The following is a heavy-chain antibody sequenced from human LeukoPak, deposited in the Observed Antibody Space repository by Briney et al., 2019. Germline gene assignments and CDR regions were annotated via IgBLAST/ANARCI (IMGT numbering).Heavy chain of an antibody. V-gene: IGHV1-2*02. CDR3: ARGVDYYDSSGYNGDAFDI. D-gene: IGHD3-22*01. J-gene: IGHJ3*02. Sequence: ASLKVSCKASGYTLTGYYIHWVRQAPGQGLAWMGWINPNSGGSKYAQKFQGRVTMTRDTSISTAYMELSRLRYDDTAVYYCARGVDYYDSSGYNGDAFDIWGQGTMVTVSS. CDR1: GYTLTGYY. CDR2: INPNSGGS.